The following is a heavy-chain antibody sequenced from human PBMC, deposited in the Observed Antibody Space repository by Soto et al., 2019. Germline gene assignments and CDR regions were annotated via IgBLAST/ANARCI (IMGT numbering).Heavy chain of an antibody. Sequence: GSLRLSCAASGFTFSSYAMSWVRQAPGKGLEWVSAISGSGGSTYYADSVKGRFTISRDNSKNTLYLQMNSLRAEDTAVYYCAKEGNRGWSIVWYYFDYWGQGTLVTVSS. CDR1: GFTFSSYA. V-gene: IGHV3-23*01. D-gene: IGHD6-19*01. CDR3: AKEGNRGWSIVWYYFDY. CDR2: ISGSGGST. J-gene: IGHJ4*02.